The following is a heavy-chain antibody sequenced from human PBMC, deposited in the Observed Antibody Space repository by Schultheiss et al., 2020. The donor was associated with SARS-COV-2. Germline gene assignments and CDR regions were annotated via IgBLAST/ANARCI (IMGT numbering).Heavy chain of an antibody. CDR1: GFTFSSYS. CDR2: ISSSSSYI. J-gene: IGHJ4*02. Sequence: GGSLRLSCAASGFTFSSYSMNWVRQAPGKGLEWVSSISSSSSYIYYADSVKGRFTISRDNAKNSLYLQMNSLRAEDTAVYYCARDEGTWIQLWLNYWGQGTLVTVSS. V-gene: IGHV3-21*01. D-gene: IGHD5-18*01. CDR3: ARDEGTWIQLWLNY.